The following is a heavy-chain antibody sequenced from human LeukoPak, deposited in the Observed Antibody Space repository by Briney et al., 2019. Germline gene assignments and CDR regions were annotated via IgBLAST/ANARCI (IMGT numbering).Heavy chain of an antibody. V-gene: IGHV3-72*01. CDR2: SRNRAKSYTT. J-gene: IGHJ4*02. Sequence: PSQTLSLTCAVSGGSISSGGYSWSWVRQAPGKGLEWVGRSRNRAKSYTTDYAASVRGRFTISRDDSQNSLYLQMRSLKTEDTAVYHCVRVAYTSDWHFDYWGQGTLVTVSS. D-gene: IGHD6-19*01. CDR1: GGSISSGGYS. CDR3: VRVAYTSDWHFDY.